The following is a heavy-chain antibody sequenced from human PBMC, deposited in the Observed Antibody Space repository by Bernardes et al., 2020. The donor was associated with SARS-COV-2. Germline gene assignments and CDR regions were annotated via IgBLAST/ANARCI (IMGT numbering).Heavy chain of an antibody. V-gene: IGHV1-8*01. CDR3: ARVFISRRSSKYYYGMDV. D-gene: IGHD6-13*01. Sequence: ASVKVSCKASGYTFTSYDINWVRQAPGQGLEWMGWMNPNCGNTGYAQKFQGRVTMTRNTSISTAYMELSSLRSEDTAVYYCARVFISRRSSKYYYGMDVWGQGTTVTVSS. J-gene: IGHJ6*02. CDR1: GYTFTSYD. CDR2: MNPNCGNT.